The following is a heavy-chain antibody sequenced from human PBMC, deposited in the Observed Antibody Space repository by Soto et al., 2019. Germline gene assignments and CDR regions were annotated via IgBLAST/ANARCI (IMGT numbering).Heavy chain of an antibody. CDR3: VRGSAVTPYYFAY. CDR2: SRNKATSYTT. V-gene: IGHV3-72*01. J-gene: IGHJ4*02. Sequence: EVQLVESGGNLVQPGGSLRLSCAASGFTFSDHYMDWVRQAPGKGLEWVGRSRNKATSYTTEYAASVKGRFSVSRDDSENSRYLPMNSLRAEDTAVYYGVRGSAVTPYYFAYRGQGTLVTVSS. CDR1: GFTFSDHY. D-gene: IGHD4-17*01.